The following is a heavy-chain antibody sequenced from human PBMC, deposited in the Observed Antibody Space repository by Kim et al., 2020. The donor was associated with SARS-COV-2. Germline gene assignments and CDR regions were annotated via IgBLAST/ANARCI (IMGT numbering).Heavy chain of an antibody. J-gene: IGHJ6*02. CDR3: ARGNTISHFYYYYYVMDV. Sequence: SETLSLTCAVYGGSFSGYYWSWIRQPPGKGLEWIGEINHSGSTNYNPSLKSRVTISVDTSKNQFSLKLSSVTAADTAVYYCARGNTISHFYYYYYVMDVWGQGTTVTVSS. CDR1: GGSFSGYY. V-gene: IGHV4-34*01. D-gene: IGHD3-9*01. CDR2: INHSGST.